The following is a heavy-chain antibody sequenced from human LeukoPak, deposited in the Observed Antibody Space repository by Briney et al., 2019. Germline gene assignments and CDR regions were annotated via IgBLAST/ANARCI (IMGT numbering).Heavy chain of an antibody. V-gene: IGHV3-53*01. J-gene: IGHJ6*03. CDR3: ARDPYNGYYGDDYYYYMDV. D-gene: IGHD4-17*01. Sequence: PGGSLRLSCAASGFTVSSNYMSWVRQAPGKGLEWVSVIYSGGSTYYADSVKGRFTIYRDNSKNTVYLQMNSLRAEDTAVYYCARDPYNGYYGDDYYYYMDVWGKGTTVTISS. CDR1: GFTVSSNY. CDR2: IYSGGST.